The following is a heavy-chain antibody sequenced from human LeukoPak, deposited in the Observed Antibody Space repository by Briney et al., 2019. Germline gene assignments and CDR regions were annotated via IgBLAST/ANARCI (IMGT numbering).Heavy chain of an antibody. V-gene: IGHV5-51*01. D-gene: IGHD2-15*01. CDR1: GYSFSSYW. J-gene: IGHJ4*02. Sequence: GESLKISCKGSGYSFSSYWIAWVRQMPGKGLEWMGIIYPGDSDTRYSPSFQGQVTISADKSISTAYLQWSSLKASDTAMYYCARGEMRHCSGGYCYDYCGQGTLVTVSS. CDR2: IYPGDSDT. CDR3: ARGEMRHCSGGYCYDY.